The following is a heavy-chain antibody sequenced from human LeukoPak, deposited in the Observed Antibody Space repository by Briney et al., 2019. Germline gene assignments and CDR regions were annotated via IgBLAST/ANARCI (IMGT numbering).Heavy chain of an antibody. D-gene: IGHD3-22*01. CDR1: GGSISSSSYY. CDR2: IYYSGST. CDR3: ARDFSYDSSGAFDI. Sequence: SETLSLTCTVSGGSISSSSYYWGWIRQPPGKGLEWIGRIYYSGSTYYNPSLKSRVTISVDTSKNQFSLKLSSVTAADTAVYYCARDFSYDSSGAFDIWGQGTMVTVSS. J-gene: IGHJ3*02. V-gene: IGHV4-39*02.